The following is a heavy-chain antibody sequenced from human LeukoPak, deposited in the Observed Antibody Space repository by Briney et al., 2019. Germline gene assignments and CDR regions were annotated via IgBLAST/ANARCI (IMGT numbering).Heavy chain of an antibody. Sequence: PGGSLRLSCVASGFTFSSYWMAWVRQAPGKGLEWVANIKQDESEKNYVDSVKGRFTISRDNAKNSLFLQMNSLRVEDTAVYYCSRDVAGSLDYGGQGTLFTVPS. D-gene: IGHD1-26*01. J-gene: IGHJ4*02. CDR3: SRDVAGSLDY. CDR2: IKQDESEK. CDR1: GFTFSSYW. V-gene: IGHV3-7*01.